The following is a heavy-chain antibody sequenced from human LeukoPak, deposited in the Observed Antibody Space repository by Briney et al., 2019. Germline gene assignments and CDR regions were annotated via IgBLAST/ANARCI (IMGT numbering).Heavy chain of an antibody. CDR2: IYYSGST. CDR1: GGSISSSSYY. D-gene: IGHD1-14*01. V-gene: IGHV4-39*07. Sequence: SETLSLTCTVSGGSISSSSYYWGWIRQPPGKGLEWIGSIYYSGSTYYNPSLKSRVTISVDTSKYQFSLRLSSVTAADTAVYYCAREPRGYFDYWGQGTLVTVSS. CDR3: AREPRGYFDY. J-gene: IGHJ4*02.